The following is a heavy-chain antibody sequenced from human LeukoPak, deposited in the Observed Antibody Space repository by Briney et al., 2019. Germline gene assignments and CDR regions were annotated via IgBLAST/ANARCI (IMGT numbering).Heavy chain of an antibody. Sequence: PGGSLRLSCAASGFTFDDYAMHWVRQAPGKGLEWVSGISWNSGSIGYADSVKGRFTISRDNAKNSLYLQMNSLRAEDTAVYYCARAISPRGPTPKYYYDSSGYYFFDYWGQGTLVTVSS. V-gene: IGHV3-9*01. CDR1: GFTFDDYA. J-gene: IGHJ4*02. CDR2: ISWNSGSI. CDR3: ARAISPRGPTPKYYYDSSGYYFFDY. D-gene: IGHD3-22*01.